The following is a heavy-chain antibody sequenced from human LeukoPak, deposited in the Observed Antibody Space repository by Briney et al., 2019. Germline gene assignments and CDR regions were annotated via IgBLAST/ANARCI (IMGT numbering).Heavy chain of an antibody. Sequence: GRSLRLSCAASGFTFSSYAMHWVRQAPGKGLEWVAVISYDRSNKYYADSVKGRFTISRDNSKNTLYLQMNSLRAEDTAVYYCARDTYDSSGYYPDYWGQGTLVTVSS. D-gene: IGHD3-22*01. CDR3: ARDTYDSSGYYPDY. CDR2: ISYDRSNK. CDR1: GFTFSSYA. J-gene: IGHJ4*02. V-gene: IGHV3-30-3*01.